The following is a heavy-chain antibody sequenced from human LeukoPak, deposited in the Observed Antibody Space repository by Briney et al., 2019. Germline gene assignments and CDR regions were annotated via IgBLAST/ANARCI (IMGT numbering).Heavy chain of an antibody. Sequence: SETLSLTCTVSGGSISSYYWSWIRQPPGKGLEWIGYIYYSGTTNYNPSLKSRVSMSVDTSKNQFSLKLSSVTAEDTAVYYCARGRLIGAPDERYYLDYWGQGTLVTVSS. J-gene: IGHJ4*02. D-gene: IGHD2-2*01. CDR3: ARGRLIGAPDERYYLDY. V-gene: IGHV4-59*01. CDR1: GGSISSYY. CDR2: IYYSGTT.